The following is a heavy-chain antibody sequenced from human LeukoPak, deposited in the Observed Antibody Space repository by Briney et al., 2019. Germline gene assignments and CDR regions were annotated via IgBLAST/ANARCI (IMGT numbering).Heavy chain of an antibody. CDR2: IYHSGST. J-gene: IGHJ3*02. Sequence: SETLSLTCTVSAYSISSGYYWGWIRQPPGKGLEWIGSIYHSGSTYYNPSLKSRVTISVDTSKNQFSLKLSSVTAADTAVYYCAREVVPAAIGFAFDIWGQGTMVTVSS. D-gene: IGHD2-2*01. CDR3: AREVVPAAIGFAFDI. CDR1: AYSISSGYY. V-gene: IGHV4-38-2*02.